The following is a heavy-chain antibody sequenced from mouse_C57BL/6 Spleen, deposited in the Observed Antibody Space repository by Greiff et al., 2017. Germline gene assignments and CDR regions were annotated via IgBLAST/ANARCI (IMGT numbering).Heavy chain of an antibody. CDR2: IYPRSGNT. CDR3: ARGGSLLLFDV. CDR1: GYTFTSYG. J-gene: IGHJ1*03. Sequence: QVQLQQSGAELARPGASVKLSCKASGYTFTSYGISWVKQRTGQGLEWIGEIYPRSGNTYYNEKFKGKATLTADKSSSTAYMELRSLTSEDSAVYFCARGGSLLLFDVWGTGTTVTVSS. V-gene: IGHV1-81*01. D-gene: IGHD2-10*01.